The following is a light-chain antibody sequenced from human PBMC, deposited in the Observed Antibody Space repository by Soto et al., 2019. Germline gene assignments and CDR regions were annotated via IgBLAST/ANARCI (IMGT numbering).Light chain of an antibody. J-gene: IGKJ3*01. V-gene: IGKV1-39*01. CDR3: QESHRDLLM. CDR2: AES. Sequence: DMQVTQSPSSLSASVGDRVTITCRASQSISTYLKWYQQKPGKAPKLLIYAESSLQSGVPSRFSGRGAGTDFTLTINSLQPEDCGTYYCQESHRDLLMFGRRTKVDIK. CDR1: QSISTY.